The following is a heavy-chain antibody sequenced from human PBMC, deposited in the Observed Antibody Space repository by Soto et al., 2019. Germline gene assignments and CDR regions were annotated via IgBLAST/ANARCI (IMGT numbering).Heavy chain of an antibody. Sequence: SETLSLTCTVSGGSISSGGYYWSWIRQHPGKGLEWIGYIYYSGSTYHNPSLKSRVTISVDTSKNQFSLKLSSVTAADTAVYYCARAREGRYCTNGVCRFFDFWGQGTLVTVSS. CDR1: GGSISSGGYY. CDR2: IYYSGST. CDR3: ARAREGRYCTNGVCRFFDF. J-gene: IGHJ4*02. D-gene: IGHD2-8*01. V-gene: IGHV4-31*03.